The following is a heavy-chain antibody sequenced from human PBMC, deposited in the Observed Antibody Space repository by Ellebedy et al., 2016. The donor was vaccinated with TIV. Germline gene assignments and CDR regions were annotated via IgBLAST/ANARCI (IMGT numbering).Heavy chain of an antibody. V-gene: IGHV3-66*04. CDR2: IRGDGSA. Sequence: GESLKISXAASGFTVSDNYMNWVRQAPGKGLEWVSLIRGDGSANYADSVKGRFPISRDISTNTLYLQMNSLRAEDTAMYYCARRVEYYHNMGVWGQGTTVTVSS. CDR1: GFTVSDNY. CDR3: ARRVEYYHNMGV. J-gene: IGHJ6*03.